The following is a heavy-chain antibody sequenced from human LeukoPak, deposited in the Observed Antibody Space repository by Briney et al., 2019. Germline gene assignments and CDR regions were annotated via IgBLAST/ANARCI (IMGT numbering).Heavy chain of an antibody. Sequence: GGSLRLSCAASGFTFSSYGMHWVRQAPGKGLEWVAFIRYDGSNKYYADSVKGRFTISRDNSKNTLYLQMNSLRAEDTAVYYCVKAPIGSSWSYYYYMDVWGKGTTVTISS. CDR3: VKAPIGSSWSYYYYMDV. V-gene: IGHV3-30*02. J-gene: IGHJ6*03. D-gene: IGHD6-13*01. CDR2: IRYDGSNK. CDR1: GFTFSSYG.